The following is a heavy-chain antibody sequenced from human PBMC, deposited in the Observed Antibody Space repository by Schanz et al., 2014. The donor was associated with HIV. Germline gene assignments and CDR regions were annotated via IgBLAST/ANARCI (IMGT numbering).Heavy chain of an antibody. CDR2: INPKSGGT. D-gene: IGHD6-13*01. Sequence: QVQLVQSGTEVKRPGASVKVSCKASEYIFTDHYIQWVRQAPGQGLEWMGWINPKSGGTKYAQKFQGRVTMTRDTSISTAYMELSRLRSDDTAVYYCARDLVDSSTWYDAFDIWGQGTKVTVSS. J-gene: IGHJ3*02. V-gene: IGHV1-2*02. CDR1: EYIFTDHY. CDR3: ARDLVDSSTWYDAFDI.